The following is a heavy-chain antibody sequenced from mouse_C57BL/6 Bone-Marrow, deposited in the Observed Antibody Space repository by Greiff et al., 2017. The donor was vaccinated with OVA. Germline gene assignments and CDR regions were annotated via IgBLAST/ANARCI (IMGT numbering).Heavy chain of an antibody. D-gene: IGHD1-1*01. V-gene: IGHV5-17*01. J-gene: IGHJ4*01. Sequence: EVQGVESGGGLVKPGGSLKLSCAASGFTFSDYGMHWVRQAPEKGMEWVAYISSGSSTIYYADTVKGRFTIGRDNAKNTLFLQMTSLRSEDTAMYYCAKIYYYGSIYAMDYWGQGTSVTVSS. CDR1: GFTFSDYG. CDR3: AKIYYYGSIYAMDY. CDR2: ISSGSSTI.